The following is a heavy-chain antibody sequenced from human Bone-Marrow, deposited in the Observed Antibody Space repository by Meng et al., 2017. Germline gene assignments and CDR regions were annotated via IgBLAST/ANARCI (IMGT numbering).Heavy chain of an antibody. CDR2: INPKSGDT. Sequence: ASVKVSCKASGYTFPAYWLHWVRRAPGQGLEWMGRINPKSGDTHYAQRFQGRVTITGDTSISTAYMELSGLRSDDTAMYYCARDEDISAAGKLFGDYWGQGTLVTVSS. CDR1: GYTFPAYW. V-gene: IGHV1-2*06. J-gene: IGHJ4*02. D-gene: IGHD6-13*01. CDR3: ARDEDISAAGKLFGDY.